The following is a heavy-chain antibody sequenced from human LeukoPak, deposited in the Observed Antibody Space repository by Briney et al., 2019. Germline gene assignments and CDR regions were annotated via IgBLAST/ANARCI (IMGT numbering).Heavy chain of an antibody. CDR1: GGSISSSSYY. CDR2: IYYSGST. J-gene: IGHJ3*02. D-gene: IGHD3-22*01. Sequence: SETLSLTCTVSGGSISSSSYYWSWIRQPPGKGLEWIGYIYYSGSTNYNPSLKSRVTISVDTSKNQFSLKLSSVTAADTAVYYCASFDSSGYYYHIWGQGTMVTVSS. V-gene: IGHV4-61*01. CDR3: ASFDSSGYYYHI.